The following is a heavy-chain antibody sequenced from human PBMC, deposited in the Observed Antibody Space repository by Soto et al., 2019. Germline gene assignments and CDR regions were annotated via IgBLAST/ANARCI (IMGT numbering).Heavy chain of an antibody. J-gene: IGHJ4*02. Sequence: QVQLQESGPGLVKPSQTLSLTCTVSGGSISSGDYYWRWIRQPPGKGLEWIGYIAYSGSTYYNPSLKSRVTISVDTSKNQFSLKLSSVTAADTAVYYCASVNYYDSSGYQRPKEYYFDYWCQGTLVTVSS. CDR1: GGSISSGDYY. D-gene: IGHD3-22*01. CDR2: IAYSGST. V-gene: IGHV4-30-4*01. CDR3: ASVNYYDSSGYQRPKEYYFDY.